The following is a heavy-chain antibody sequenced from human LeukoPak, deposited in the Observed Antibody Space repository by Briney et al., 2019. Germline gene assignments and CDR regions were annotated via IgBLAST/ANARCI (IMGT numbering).Heavy chain of an antibody. Sequence: GGSLRLSCAASGFTFSSYAMSWVRQAPGKGLEWVSILYNDGRTYYSHSVKGRFTISRDNSKNTLYLQMNSLRDEDTGVFLRSKLRMDSYYFDYWGQGTLVTVSS. CDR3: SKLRMDSYYFDY. CDR1: GFTFSSYA. CDR2: LYNDGRT. V-gene: IGHV3-23*03. D-gene: IGHD3/OR15-3a*01. J-gene: IGHJ4*02.